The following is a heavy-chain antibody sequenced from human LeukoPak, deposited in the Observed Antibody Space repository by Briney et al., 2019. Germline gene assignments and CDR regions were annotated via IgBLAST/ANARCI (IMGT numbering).Heavy chain of an antibody. V-gene: IGHV3-21*01. CDR2: ISSSSSYI. J-gene: IGHJ6*02. Sequence: PGGSLRLSCAASGFTFSSYSMNWVRQAPGKGLEWVSSISSSSSYIYYADSVKGRFTISRDNAKNSLYLQMNSLRAEDTAVYYCARDRVTMVSYGMDVWGQGNPGHRLL. CDR1: GFTFSSYS. CDR3: ARDRVTMVSYGMDV. D-gene: IGHD3-10*01.